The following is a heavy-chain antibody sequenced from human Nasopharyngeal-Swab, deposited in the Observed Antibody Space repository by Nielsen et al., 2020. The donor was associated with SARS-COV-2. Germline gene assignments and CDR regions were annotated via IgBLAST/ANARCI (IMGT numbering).Heavy chain of an antibody. J-gene: IGHJ2*01. V-gene: IGHV4-61*07. D-gene: IGHD2/OR15-2a*01. Sequence: WIPQPPGKGLEWIGYMYYSGTTNSIPSLKSRVTMSVDTSKNQFSLKLTSVTAADTAVYYCARRTYDSLNSYWYFDLWGRGTLVTVSS. CDR3: ARRTYDSLNSYWYFDL. CDR2: MYYSGTT.